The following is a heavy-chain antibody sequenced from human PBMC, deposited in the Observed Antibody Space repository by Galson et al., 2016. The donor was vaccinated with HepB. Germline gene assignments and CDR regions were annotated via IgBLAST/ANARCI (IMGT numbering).Heavy chain of an antibody. CDR1: GGSISSGSHY. V-gene: IGHV4-61*02. J-gene: IGHJ6*03. Sequence: TLSLTCTVSGGSISSGSHYWTWIRQPAGKGLEWIGRIYTSGSTNYNPSLKSRVTISVDTSKNQFSLKLSSVTAADTAVYYCARGFYFMDVWGKGSTVTVSS. CDR2: IYTSGST. CDR3: ARGFYFMDV.